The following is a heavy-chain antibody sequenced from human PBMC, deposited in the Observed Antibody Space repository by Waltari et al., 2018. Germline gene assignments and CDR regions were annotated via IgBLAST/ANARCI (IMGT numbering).Heavy chain of an antibody. J-gene: IGHJ4*02. Sequence: EVQLVESGGGLVQPGGSLRLSCVAPGFTFRSYEMIWVRQAPGKGLEWVSYISSSGSTIYYADSVKGRFTISRDNAKNSLYLQMNSLRAEDTAVYYCARDLSIVGARFDYWGQGTLVTVSS. CDR1: GFTFRSYE. V-gene: IGHV3-48*03. CDR3: ARDLSIVGARFDY. D-gene: IGHD1-26*01. CDR2: ISSSGSTI.